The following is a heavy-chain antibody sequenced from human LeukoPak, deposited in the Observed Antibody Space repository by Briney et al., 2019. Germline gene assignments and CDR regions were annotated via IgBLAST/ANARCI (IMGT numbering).Heavy chain of an antibody. CDR2: INHSGST. D-gene: IGHD3-22*01. J-gene: IGHJ4*02. V-gene: IGHV4-34*01. Sequence: PSETLSLTCAVYGGSFSGYYWSWIRQPPGKGLEWIGEINHSGSTNYNPSLKSRVTISVDTSKNQFSLKLSSVTAADTAVYYCAGLVPLHYYDSSGYSAYWGQGTLVTVSS. CDR1: GGSFSGYY. CDR3: AGLVPLHYYDSSGYSAY.